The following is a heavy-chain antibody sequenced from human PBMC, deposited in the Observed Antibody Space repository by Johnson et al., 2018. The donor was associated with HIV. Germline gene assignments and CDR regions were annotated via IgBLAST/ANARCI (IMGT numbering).Heavy chain of an antibody. CDR3: AREGDGGAFDI. J-gene: IGHJ3*02. V-gene: IGHV3-66*01. Sequence: VQLVESGGGLVQPGGSLRLSCGASGFSVSDSYMNWVRQAPGQGLEWVSVLYSGGNTYYADSVRGRFTISRDTSKNTLYLQMNSLRAEDTAVYYCAREGDGGAFDIWGQGTMVTVSS. CDR1: GFSVSDSY. D-gene: IGHD3-16*01. CDR2: LYSGGNT.